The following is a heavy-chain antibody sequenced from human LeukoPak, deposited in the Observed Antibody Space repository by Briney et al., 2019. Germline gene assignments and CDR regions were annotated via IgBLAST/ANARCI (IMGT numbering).Heavy chain of an antibody. CDR3: GKRLGRPNTGIDS. V-gene: IGHV4-38-2*01. CDR2: IYYSGIT. CDR1: GYPINSGYD. J-gene: IGHJ4*02. D-gene: IGHD2-8*02. Sequence: SETLSLTCVVSGYPINSGYDWGWIRQSPGKGLEWIGSIYYSGITSYNPSLKIRVIISADTSKNQFSLNLNSVTAGDTAVYYCGKRLGRPNTGIDSWGQGTLVTVSS.